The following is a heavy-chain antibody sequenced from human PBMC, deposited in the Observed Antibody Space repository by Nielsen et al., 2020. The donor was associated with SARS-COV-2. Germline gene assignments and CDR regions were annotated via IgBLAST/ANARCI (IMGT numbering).Heavy chain of an antibody. V-gene: IGHV1-3*01. CDR3: ARPYSSSSEDAFDI. D-gene: IGHD6-6*01. Sequence: ASVKVSCKASGYIFTSYPIYWVRQAPGQRLEWMGRINAGNHNTEYSEKFQGRVTITRDTSASTAYMELSSLRSEDTAMYYCARPYSSSSEDAFDIWGQGTMVTVSS. CDR1: GYIFTSYP. CDR2: INAGNHNT. J-gene: IGHJ3*02.